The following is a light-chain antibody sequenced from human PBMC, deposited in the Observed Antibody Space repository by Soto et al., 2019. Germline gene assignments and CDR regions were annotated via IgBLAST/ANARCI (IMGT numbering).Light chain of an antibody. CDR2: GAS. CDR3: QQYGSSSLT. V-gene: IGKV3-20*01. CDR1: QSVSSSY. J-gene: IGKJ3*01. Sequence: DIVLTQSPGTLSLSPGERATLSCRASQSVSSSYLAWYQQKPGQAPRLLIYGASSRATGIPDRFSGSGSATDFTLTISRLEPEDFAVYYCQQYGSSSLTFGPGTKVDIK.